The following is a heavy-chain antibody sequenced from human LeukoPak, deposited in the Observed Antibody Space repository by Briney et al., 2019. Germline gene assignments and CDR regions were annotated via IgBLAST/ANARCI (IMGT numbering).Heavy chain of an antibody. D-gene: IGHD5-18*01. CDR2: ISYDGSNK. J-gene: IGHJ4*02. V-gene: IGHV3-30-3*01. Sequence: GGSLRLSCAASGFTFSSYAMHWVRQAPGKGLEWVAVISYDGSNKYYADSVKGRFTISRDNSKNTLYLQMNSLRAEDTAVYYCAKEPQPRRAPYTYFDYWGQGTLVTVSS. CDR3: AKEPQPRRAPYTYFDY. CDR1: GFTFSSYA.